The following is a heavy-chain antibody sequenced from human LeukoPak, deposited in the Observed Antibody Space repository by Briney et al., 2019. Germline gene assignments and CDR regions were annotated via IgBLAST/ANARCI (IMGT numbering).Heavy chain of an antibody. Sequence: AXXXSGVSTYYADSVKGRFTISRDNSKNTLYLQMNSLRAEDTAVYYCAKDKLGTNPLGYYYGMDVWGQGTTVTVSS. CDR2: XXXSGVST. D-gene: IGHD7-27*01. J-gene: IGHJ6*02. V-gene: IGHV3-23*01. CDR3: AKDKLGTNPLGYYYGMDV.